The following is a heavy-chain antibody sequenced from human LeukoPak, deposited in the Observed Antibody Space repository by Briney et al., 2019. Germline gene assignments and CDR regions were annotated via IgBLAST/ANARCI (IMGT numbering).Heavy chain of an antibody. CDR3: AWDLTGPFDY. CDR1: GFTFSSYW. Sequence: GGSLRLSCAASGFTFSSYWMHWVRQAPGEGLVWVSRINPDGGITTYADTVKGRFTIYRDNAKSTLYLQMNSLRAEDTAVYYCAWDLTGPFDYWGQGTLVTVSS. D-gene: IGHD7-27*01. V-gene: IGHV3-74*01. CDR2: INPDGGIT. J-gene: IGHJ4*02.